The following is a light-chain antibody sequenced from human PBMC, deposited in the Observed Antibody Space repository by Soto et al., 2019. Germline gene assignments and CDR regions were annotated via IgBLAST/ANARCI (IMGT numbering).Light chain of an antibody. V-gene: IGKV3-11*01. CDR1: QSVSSD. CDR2: DAS. J-gene: IGKJ4*01. Sequence: EIVLTQSPATLSLSPGERATLSCRASQSVSSDLAWYQQKPGQAPRLLISDASNRATGIPARFSGSGSGTDFTLTVSSLEPEDFAVYYCQQRRDWPLTFGGGTKVEI. CDR3: QQRRDWPLT.